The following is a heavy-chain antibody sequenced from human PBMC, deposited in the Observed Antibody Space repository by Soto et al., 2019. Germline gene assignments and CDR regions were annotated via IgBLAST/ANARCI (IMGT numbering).Heavy chain of an antibody. D-gene: IGHD3-22*01. CDR1: GGTFSRHA. V-gene: IGHV1-69*01. J-gene: IGHJ4*02. Sequence: QVQLVQSGAEVRKPGSSVKVSCKASGGTFSRHAISWVRQAPGQGLEWMGGIIPIFGTANHAQKFQGRVTIIADESTSTVYMELSSLRSEDTAVYYCARDLFYDRGYFDYWGQGTLVTVSS. CDR2: IIPIFGTA. CDR3: ARDLFYDRGYFDY.